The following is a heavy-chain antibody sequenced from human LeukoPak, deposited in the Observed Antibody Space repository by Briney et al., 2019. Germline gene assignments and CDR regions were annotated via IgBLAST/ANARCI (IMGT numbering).Heavy chain of an antibody. Sequence: SVKVSCKASGGTFSSYAISWVRQAPGQGLEWMGGIIPIFGTANYAQKFQGRVTITTDESTSTAYMELSSLRSEDTAVYYCARGYYYDSSGPLDYWGQGTLVTVSS. D-gene: IGHD3-22*01. CDR2: IIPIFGTA. CDR3: ARGYYYDSSGPLDY. J-gene: IGHJ4*02. V-gene: IGHV1-69*05. CDR1: GGTFSSYA.